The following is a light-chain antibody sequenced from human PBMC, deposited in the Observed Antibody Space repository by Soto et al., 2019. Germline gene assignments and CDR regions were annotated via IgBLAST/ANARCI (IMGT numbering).Light chain of an antibody. CDR1: SGDIGDYNY. CDR3: CSYTRSGTLI. J-gene: IGLJ1*01. V-gene: IGLV2-14*01. Sequence: QSALTQPASVSGSPGQSITISCVGTSGDIGDYNYVSWYQQHPGKVTKVIIYDVSNRPSGVSYRFSGTKSGNTASLTFSGLQAEDEADYYCCSYTRSGTLIFGTGTKVTVL. CDR2: DVS.